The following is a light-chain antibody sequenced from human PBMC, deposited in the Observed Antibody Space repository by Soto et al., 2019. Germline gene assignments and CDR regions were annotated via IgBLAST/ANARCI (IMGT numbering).Light chain of an antibody. CDR1: QSVSSSY. Sequence: ELVLTQSPGTLSLSPGERATLSCRASQSVSSSYLAWYQQKPVQSPRLLIYGASSRATGIPDRFSGSGSGTDFTLTISRLEPEEFAVYYCQQYGISSWTFGQGTKVEIK. J-gene: IGKJ1*01. V-gene: IGKV3-20*01. CDR3: QQYGISSWT. CDR2: GAS.